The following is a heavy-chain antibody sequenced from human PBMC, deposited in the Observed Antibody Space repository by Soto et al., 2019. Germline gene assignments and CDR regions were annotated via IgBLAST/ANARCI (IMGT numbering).Heavy chain of an antibody. Sequence: SVKVSCKASGGTSNNYAINWVRQAPGQGLEWMGGIIPMFGTPTYAQKFQGRVTITADESTTTAHMELSSLTSEDTAMYYCAREGRFLDRFTKAFDIWGQGTMVTVSS. V-gene: IGHV1-69*13. J-gene: IGHJ3*02. D-gene: IGHD3-3*01. CDR3: AREGRFLDRFTKAFDI. CDR2: IIPMFGTP. CDR1: GGTSNNYA.